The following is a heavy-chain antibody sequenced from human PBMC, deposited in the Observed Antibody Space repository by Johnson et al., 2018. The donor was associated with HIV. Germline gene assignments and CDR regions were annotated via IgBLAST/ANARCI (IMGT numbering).Heavy chain of an antibody. J-gene: IGHJ3*02. CDR2: ISYDGSNK. CDR1: GFTFSSYA. V-gene: IGHV3-30-3*01. D-gene: IGHD6-6*01. Sequence: QVQLVESGGGLVQPGGSLRLSCAASGFTFSSYAMHWVRQAPGKGLEWVAVISYDGSNKYYADSVKGRFSISRDNAKNSLYLQMNSLRAEDTAVYYCARELVRYAFDIWGQGTIVTVSS. CDR3: ARELVRYAFDI.